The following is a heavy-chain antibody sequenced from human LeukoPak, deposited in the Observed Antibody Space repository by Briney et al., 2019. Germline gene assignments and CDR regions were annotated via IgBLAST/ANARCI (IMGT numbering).Heavy chain of an antibody. CDR2: IKQDGSEK. CDR1: GFTFSSYW. V-gene: IGHV3-7*01. D-gene: IGHD2-2*01. CDR3: ARDSVVVEGNWFDP. J-gene: IGHJ5*02. Sequence: GGSLRLSCAASGFTFSSYWMSWVRQAPGKGLEWVANIKQDGSEKYYVDSMKGRFTISRDNAKNSLYLQMNSLRAEDTAVYYCARDSVVVEGNWFDPWGQGTLVTVSS.